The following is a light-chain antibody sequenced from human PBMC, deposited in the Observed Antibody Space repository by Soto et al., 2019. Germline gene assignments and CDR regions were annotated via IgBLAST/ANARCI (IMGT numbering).Light chain of an antibody. CDR2: GAS. J-gene: IGKJ5*01. CDR3: QQYDNVFT. Sequence: DIQMTQSPSSLSASAGDRVTITCRASQGISTYLNWYQQKPGKAPKLLIYGASNLETGVPSRFSGSGSGTDFTFTISSLQPEDIATYFCQQYDNVFTFGQGARLEIK. V-gene: IGKV1-33*01. CDR1: QGISTY.